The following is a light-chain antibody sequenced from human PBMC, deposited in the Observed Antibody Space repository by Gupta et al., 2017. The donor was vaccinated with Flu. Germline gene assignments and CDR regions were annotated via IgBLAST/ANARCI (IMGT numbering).Light chain of an antibody. CDR1: SIDVGSYNL. J-gene: IGLJ1*01. Sequence: QSALTQPASVSGSPGPSITIPCTGTSIDVGSYNLVSWYQQHPGKAPKRMIYEVSKRPSGVSKRFAGSKSGNTASLTISGLEAEDDADYYCCSYAGSDGCGTGTRVTVL. V-gene: IGLV2-23*02. CDR2: EVS. CDR3: CSYAGSDG.